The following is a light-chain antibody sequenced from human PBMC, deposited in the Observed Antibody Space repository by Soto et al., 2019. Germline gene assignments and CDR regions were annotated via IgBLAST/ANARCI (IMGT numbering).Light chain of an antibody. J-gene: IGKJ3*01. CDR1: QTFSSN. V-gene: IGKV3-15*01. CDR2: GAS. CDR3: QQYNNWPLT. Sequence: EIVMTQSPATLSVSPGERDTLSCRASQTFSSNLAWYQQTPGQAPRLLIYGASTRATGIPARFSGSGSGTEFTLTISSLQSEDFAVYYCQQYNNWPLTFGPGTKVDIK.